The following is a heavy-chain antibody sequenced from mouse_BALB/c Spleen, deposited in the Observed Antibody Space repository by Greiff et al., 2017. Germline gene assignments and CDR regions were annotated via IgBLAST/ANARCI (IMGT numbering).Heavy chain of an antibody. CDR3: ARVYAPY. CDR2: INPSTGYT. CDR1: GYTFTSYW. V-gene: IGHV1-7*01. Sequence: QVQLQQSGAELAKPGASVKMSCKASGYTFTSYWMHWVKQRPGQGLEWIGYINPSTGYTEYNQKFKDKATLTADKSSSTAYMQLSSLTSEDSAVYYCARVYAPYWGQGTLVTVSA. D-gene: IGHD1-1*01. J-gene: IGHJ3*01.